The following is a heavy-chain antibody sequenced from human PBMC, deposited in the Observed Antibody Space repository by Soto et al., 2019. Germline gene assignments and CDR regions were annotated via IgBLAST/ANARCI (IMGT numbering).Heavy chain of an antibody. CDR2: IIPILGIA. CDR1: GGTFSSYT. D-gene: IGHD3-10*01. J-gene: IGHJ4*02. V-gene: IGHV1-69*02. CDR3: ARDSGGTHSFDY. Sequence: QVQLVQSGAEVKKPGSSVKVSCKASGGTFSSYTISWVRQAPGQGLEWMGRIIPILGIANYAQKFQGRVTITADKSTSTAYMELSSLRSEDTAVYSCARDSGGTHSFDYWGQGTLVTVSS.